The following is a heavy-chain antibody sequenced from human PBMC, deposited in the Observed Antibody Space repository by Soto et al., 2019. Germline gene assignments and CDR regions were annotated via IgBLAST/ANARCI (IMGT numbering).Heavy chain of an antibody. CDR2: ISSSSSYT. J-gene: IGHJ4*02. CDR1: GFTFSDYY. CDR3: ARSLYSSSWYDY. D-gene: IGHD6-13*01. Sequence: QVQLVESGGGLVKPGGSLRLSCAASGFTFSDYYMIWIRQAPGKGLVWVSYISSSSSYTNYADSVKGRFTISRDNAKNSLYLQMNSLRAEDTAVYYCARSLYSSSWYDYWGQGTLVTVSS. V-gene: IGHV3-11*06.